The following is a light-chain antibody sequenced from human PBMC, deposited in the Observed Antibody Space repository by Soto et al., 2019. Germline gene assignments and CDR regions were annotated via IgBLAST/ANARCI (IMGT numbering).Light chain of an antibody. Sequence: DFQLTQSPSFLSASIGDRVTITCRASQGVSSNLAWYQQKPGQAPRLLIYAASTMASGVPARFSGSGSGTDFTLTISRLQPEDFAVYYCQQYSSSPQTFGQGTKVDIK. CDR3: QQYSSSPQT. J-gene: IGKJ1*01. CDR2: AAS. V-gene: IGKV1-9*01. CDR1: QGVSSN.